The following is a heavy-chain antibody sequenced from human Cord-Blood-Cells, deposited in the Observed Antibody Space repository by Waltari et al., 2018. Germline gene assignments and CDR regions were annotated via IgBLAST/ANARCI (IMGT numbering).Heavy chain of an antibody. V-gene: IGHV3-21*01. CDR3: ARVKSSSSFAFDI. D-gene: IGHD6-6*01. CDR2: ISSSSSYR. Sequence: EVQLVESGGGLVKPGGSLRLSCAASGFTFSSSSMNWVRQAPGKGLEWVSAISSSSSYRYYADSVKGRFTISRDNAKNSLYLQMNSLRAEDTAVYYCARVKSSSSFAFDIWGQGTMVTVSS. J-gene: IGHJ3*02. CDR1: GFTFSSSS.